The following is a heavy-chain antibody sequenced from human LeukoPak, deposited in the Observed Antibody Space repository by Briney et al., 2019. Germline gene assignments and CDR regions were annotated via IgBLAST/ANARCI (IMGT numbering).Heavy chain of an antibody. Sequence: KTGGSLRLSCAASGFTVSSNYMSWVRQAPGKGLEWVSVIYSGGSTYYADSVKGRFTISRDNSKNTLYLQMNSLRAEDTAVYYCARGLPYSSGWYRNWYFDLWGRGTLVTVSS. CDR2: IYSGGST. CDR1: GFTVSSNY. V-gene: IGHV3-53*01. D-gene: IGHD6-19*01. CDR3: ARGLPYSSGWYRNWYFDL. J-gene: IGHJ2*01.